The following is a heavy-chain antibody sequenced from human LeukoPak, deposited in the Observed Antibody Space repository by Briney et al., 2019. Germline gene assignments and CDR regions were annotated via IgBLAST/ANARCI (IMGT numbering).Heavy chain of an antibody. J-gene: IGHJ5*02. Sequence: NASETLSLTCTVSGGSISSGSYDWGWIRQPAGKGLEWIGRIYTSGSTNYNPSLKSRVNISVETSKNQFSLKLSSVTAADTAVYYCARGRVRWFDPWGQGTLVTVSS. CDR1: GGSISSGSYD. V-gene: IGHV4-61*02. CDR3: ARGRVRWFDP. CDR2: IYTSGST.